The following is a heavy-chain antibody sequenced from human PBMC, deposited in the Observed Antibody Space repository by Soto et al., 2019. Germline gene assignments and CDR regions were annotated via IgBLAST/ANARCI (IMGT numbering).Heavy chain of an antibody. V-gene: IGHV3-33*01. Sequence: QVQLVESGGGVVQPGRSLRLSCAASGFTFSSYGMHWVRQAPGKGLEWVAVIWYDGSNKYYADSVKGRFTISRDNSKNTLYLQMNSLRAEDTAVYYCARGSRQWLVLDYWGQGTLVTVSS. CDR1: GFTFSSYG. CDR3: ARGSRQWLVLDY. CDR2: IWYDGSNK. D-gene: IGHD6-19*01. J-gene: IGHJ4*02.